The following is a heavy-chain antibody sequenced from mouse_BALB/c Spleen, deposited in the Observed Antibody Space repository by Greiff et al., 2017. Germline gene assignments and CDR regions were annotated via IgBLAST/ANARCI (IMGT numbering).Heavy chain of an antibody. CDR3: ARQDYGSSWFAY. CDR2: ISNGGGST. Sequence: DVMLVESGGGLVQPGGSLKLSCAASGFTFSSYTMSWVRQTPEKRLEWVAYISNGGGSTYYPDTVKGRFTISRDNAKNTLYLQMSSLKSEDTAMYYCARQDYGSSWFAYWGQGTLVTVSA. D-gene: IGHD1-1*01. V-gene: IGHV5-12-2*01. CDR1: GFTFSSYT. J-gene: IGHJ3*01.